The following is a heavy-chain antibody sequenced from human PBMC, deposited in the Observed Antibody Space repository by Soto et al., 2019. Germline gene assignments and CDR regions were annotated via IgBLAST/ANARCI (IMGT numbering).Heavy chain of an antibody. Sequence: SVKVSCKASGGTFSSYAISWVRQAPGQGLEWMGGIIPIFGTANYAQKFQGRVTITADESTSTAYMELSSLRSDDTAVYYCARDRLYDSSGYYKNQVCDYWGQGTLVTVSS. CDR2: IIPIFGTA. CDR1: GGTFSSYA. J-gene: IGHJ4*02. D-gene: IGHD3-22*01. CDR3: ARDRLYDSSGYYKNQVCDY. V-gene: IGHV1-69*13.